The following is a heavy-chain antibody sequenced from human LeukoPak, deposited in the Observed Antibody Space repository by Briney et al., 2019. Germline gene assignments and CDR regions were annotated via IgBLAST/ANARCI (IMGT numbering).Heavy chain of an antibody. V-gene: IGHV3-11*01. Sequence: SLRLSCAASGFTFNDYHMSWIRQAPGKGLEWIAYVSSSGIIKYYPDSVKGRFTISRDNAKNSLSLQMNSLTAEDTAVYYCVRWSPSTVTYDYWGQGTLVTVSS. CDR2: VSSSGIIK. J-gene: IGHJ4*02. CDR3: VRWSPSTVTYDY. CDR1: GFTFNDYH. D-gene: IGHD4-17*01.